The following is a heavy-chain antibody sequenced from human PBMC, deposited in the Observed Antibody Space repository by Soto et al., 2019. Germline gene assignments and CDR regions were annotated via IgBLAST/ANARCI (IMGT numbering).Heavy chain of an antibody. J-gene: IGHJ6*02. CDR2: ISYDGTNK. Sequence: QVQLVESGGGVVQPGRSLRLSCAASGFTFSTYAMHWVRQAPGKGLEWVAVISYDGTNKYYADSVRGRFTISRDNSENTLFLQMNSLRAEDTAVYYCAKDGGGYNYGYVMLDKYYYWMDVWGQGTTVTVSS. CDR1: GFTFSTYA. D-gene: IGHD5-18*01. CDR3: AKDGGGYNYGYVMLDKYYYWMDV. V-gene: IGHV3-30-3*01.